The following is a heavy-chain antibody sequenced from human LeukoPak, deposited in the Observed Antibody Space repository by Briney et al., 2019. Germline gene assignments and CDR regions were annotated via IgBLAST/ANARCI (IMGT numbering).Heavy chain of an antibody. D-gene: IGHD6-19*01. J-gene: IGHJ6*04. CDR3: ARDSSRRAVAGAPGVKTYYYGMDV. V-gene: IGHV1-69*06. Sequence: ASVKVSCKASGGTFSSYAISWVRQAPGQGLEWMGGIIPIFGTANYAQKFQGRVTITADKSTSTAYMELSSLRSEDTAVYYCARDSSRRAVAGAPGVKTYYYGMDVWGKGTTVTVSS. CDR1: GGTFSSYA. CDR2: IIPIFGTA.